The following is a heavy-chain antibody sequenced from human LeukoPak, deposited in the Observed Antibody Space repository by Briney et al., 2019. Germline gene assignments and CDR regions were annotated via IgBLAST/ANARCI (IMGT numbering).Heavy chain of an antibody. CDR1: GFTVSRYA. Sequence: GGSLRLSCIASGFTVSRYAMSWVRQVPGKGLEWVASITNNNGKTYYADSVKGRFTISRDESENTVYLQMNSLRAEDTAVYYCAKDHPSSGWPTFEYWGQGTLVTASP. J-gene: IGHJ4*02. CDR2: ITNNNGKT. CDR3: AKDHPSSGWPTFEY. D-gene: IGHD6-19*01. V-gene: IGHV3-23*01.